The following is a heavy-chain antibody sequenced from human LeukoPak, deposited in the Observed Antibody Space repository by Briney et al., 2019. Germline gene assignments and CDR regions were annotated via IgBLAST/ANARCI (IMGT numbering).Heavy chain of an antibody. Sequence: ASVKVSCKASGYTFTDYYFHWVRQAPGQGLEWMGWINPNSGATNYAQRFQGRVTMTRDTSISTAYMELSRLRSDDTAVYYCATGAHHDYTSIDDYWGQGTLVTVSS. D-gene: IGHD4-11*01. CDR3: ATGAHHDYTSIDDY. V-gene: IGHV1-2*02. CDR2: INPNSGAT. CDR1: GYTFTDYY. J-gene: IGHJ4*02.